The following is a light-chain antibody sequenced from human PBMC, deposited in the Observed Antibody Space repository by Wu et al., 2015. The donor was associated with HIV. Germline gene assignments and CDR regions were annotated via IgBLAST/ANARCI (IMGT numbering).Light chain of an antibody. J-gene: IGKJ4*01. V-gene: IGKV3-20*01. CDR3: QQYGTSPLT. CDR2: GAS. Sequence: TLSCRASQSVRSSYLAWYQQKPGQAPRLLIYGASSRATGIPDRFSGSGSGTEFTLTISRLDPEDFAVYYCQQYGTSPLTFGGGTKVEIK. CDR1: QSVRSSY.